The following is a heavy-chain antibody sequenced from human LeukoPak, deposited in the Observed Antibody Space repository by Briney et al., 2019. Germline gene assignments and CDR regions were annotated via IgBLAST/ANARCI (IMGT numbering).Heavy chain of an antibody. Sequence: PGGSLRLSCAASGFTFSNAWMSWVRRAPGKGLEWVGRIKSKTDGGTTDYAAPVKGRFTISRDDSKNTLYLQMNSLKTEDTAVYYCTTDPPLYYYDSSGSVPDFDYWGQGTLVTVSS. V-gene: IGHV3-15*01. J-gene: IGHJ4*02. CDR1: GFTFSNAW. D-gene: IGHD3-22*01. CDR2: IKSKTDGGTT. CDR3: TTDPPLYYYDSSGSVPDFDY.